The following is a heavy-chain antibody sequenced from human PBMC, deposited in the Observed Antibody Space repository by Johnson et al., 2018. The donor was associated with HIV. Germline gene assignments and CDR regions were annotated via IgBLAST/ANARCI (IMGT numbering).Heavy chain of an antibody. CDR1: GFTFSNYW. D-gene: IGHD1-26*01. CDR3: ARDRSRGGYYVSDAFAI. V-gene: IGHV3-7*05. Sequence: VQLVESGGGVVQPGRSLRLSCAASGFTFSNYWMSWVRQAPGKGLEWVANIKQDGSEKYYVDSVKGRFTISRDNAKNSLYLQMNSLRAEDTAVYYCARDRSRGGYYVSDAFAIWGRGAMVTVSS. CDR2: IKQDGSEK. J-gene: IGHJ3*02.